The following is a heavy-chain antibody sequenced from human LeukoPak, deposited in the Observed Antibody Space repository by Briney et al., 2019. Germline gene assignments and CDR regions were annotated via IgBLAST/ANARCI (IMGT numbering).Heavy chain of an antibody. V-gene: IGHV1-69*04. CDR1: GGTFSSYA. D-gene: IGHD3-22*01. CDR2: IIPILGIA. Sequence: WASVKVSCKASGGTFSSYAISWVRQAPGQGLEWMGRIIPILGIANYAQKFQGRVTITADKSTSTAYMELGSLRSEDTAVYYCARVPYYYDSSGYYPTGYWGQGTLVTVSS. J-gene: IGHJ4*02. CDR3: ARVPYYYDSSGYYPTGY.